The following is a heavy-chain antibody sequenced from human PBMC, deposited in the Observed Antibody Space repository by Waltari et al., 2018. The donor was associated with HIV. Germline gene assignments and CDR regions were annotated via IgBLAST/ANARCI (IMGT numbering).Heavy chain of an antibody. CDR2: ISDSGRST. CDR1: GFKFSEYA. D-gene: IGHD6-25*01. Sequence: VQLLESGGGLVQPGGSLRLSCAATGFKFSEYAMSWVRQAPGKGPEWIAGISDSGRSTYYTDSVRGRFTISRDGSKSTVYLQRNGLRVDDTAVYYCAARGFSRWGRGTLVTVSS. V-gene: IGHV3-23*01. J-gene: IGHJ2*01. CDR3: AARGFSR.